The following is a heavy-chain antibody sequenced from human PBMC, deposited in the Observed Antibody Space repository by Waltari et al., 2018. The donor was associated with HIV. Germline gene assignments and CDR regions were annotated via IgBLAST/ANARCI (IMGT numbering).Heavy chain of an antibody. D-gene: IGHD3-9*01. V-gene: IGHV1-69*01. Sequence: QVQLVQSGAEVTKPGSSVKVSCKASGGTFRSYAISWVRQAPGQGLEWMGGIIPIFGTANYAQKCQGRVTITADESTSTAYMELSSLRSEDTAVYYCVRDRGNEGYDILSPDVWGQGTTVTVSS. CDR2: IIPIFGTA. J-gene: IGHJ6*02. CDR3: VRDRGNEGYDILSPDV. CDR1: GGTFRSYA.